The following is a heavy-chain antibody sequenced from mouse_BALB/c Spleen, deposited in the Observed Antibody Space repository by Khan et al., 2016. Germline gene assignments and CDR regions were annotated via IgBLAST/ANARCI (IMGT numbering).Heavy chain of an antibody. J-gene: IGHJ2*01. CDR1: GFTFSSYW. CDR3: TTVVPDY. CDR2: IRLKSDNYAT. Sequence: EVKLEVSGGGLVQPGGSMKLSCVASGFTFSSYWMSWVRQSPAKGLEWVADIRLKSDNYATHYAESVKGKFTISRDDPKSRLYLQMNSLRAEDTGIYYCTTVVPDYWGQGTNLTVSS. D-gene: IGHD1-1*01. V-gene: IGHV6-6*02.